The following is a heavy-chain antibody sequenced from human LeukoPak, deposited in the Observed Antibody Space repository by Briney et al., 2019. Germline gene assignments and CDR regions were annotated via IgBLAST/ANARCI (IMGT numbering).Heavy chain of an antibody. J-gene: IGHJ4*02. Sequence: GESLKISCKGSGYTFTGYFIHWVRQAPGQGLEWMGWINPNNGGTKYAQKFQDRVTMTRDTSISTAYMELSRLRSDDTAVYYCARDERYDSSGYPFDYWGQGTLVTVSS. V-gene: IGHV1-2*02. CDR2: INPNNGGT. CDR3: ARDERYDSSGYPFDY. CDR1: GYTFTGYF. D-gene: IGHD3-22*01.